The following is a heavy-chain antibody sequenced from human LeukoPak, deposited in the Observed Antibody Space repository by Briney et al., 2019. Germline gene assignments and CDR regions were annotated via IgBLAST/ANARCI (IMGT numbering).Heavy chain of an antibody. J-gene: IGHJ6*02. CDR3: AKDQGLTAPPPYGLDV. Sequence: ASVKVSCKTSGGTFSSSAITWVRQAPGQGLEWMGRIIPVLNITTYAQKFQGRVTITADTSTSTVYMELSSLRSEEAAVYYCAKDQGLTAPPPYGLDVWGQGTTVIVTS. CDR1: GGTFSSSA. CDR2: IIPVLNIT. D-gene: IGHD5-18*01. V-gene: IGHV1-69*04.